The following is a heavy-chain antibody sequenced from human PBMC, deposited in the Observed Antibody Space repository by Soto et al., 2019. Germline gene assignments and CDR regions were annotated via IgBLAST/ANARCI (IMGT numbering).Heavy chain of an antibody. CDR2: INAGNGNT. V-gene: IGHV1-3*01. J-gene: IGHJ6*02. CDR1: GYTFTSYA. CDR3: ARDIGELLWFGALVTSKKYGMDV. Sequence: ASVKVSCKASGYTFTSYAMHWVRQAPGQRLEWMGWINAGNGNTKYSQKFQGRVTITRDTSASTAYMELSSLRSEDTAVYYCARDIGELLWFGALVTSKKYGMDVWGQGTTVTVSS. D-gene: IGHD3-10*01.